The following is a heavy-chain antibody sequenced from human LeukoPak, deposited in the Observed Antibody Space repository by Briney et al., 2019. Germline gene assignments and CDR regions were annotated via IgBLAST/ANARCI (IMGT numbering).Heavy chain of an antibody. CDR3: ARGIRLRRIHYFDY. Sequence: GGSLRLSCAASGFTFSSYSMNWVRQAPGKGLEWVSSISSSSSYIYYADSVKGRFTISRDNAKNSLYLQMNSLRAEDTAVYYCARGIRLRRIHYFDYWGQGTLVTVSS. V-gene: IGHV3-21*01. CDR2: ISSSSSYI. CDR1: GFTFSSYS. J-gene: IGHJ4*02. D-gene: IGHD2-15*01.